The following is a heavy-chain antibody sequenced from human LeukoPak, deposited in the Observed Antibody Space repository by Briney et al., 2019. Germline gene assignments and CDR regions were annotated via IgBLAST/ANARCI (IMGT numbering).Heavy chain of an antibody. J-gene: IGHJ6*02. Sequence: ASVKVSCTASGYTFTSYDINWVRQATGQGLEWMGWMNPNSGNTGYAQKFQGRVTMTRNTSISTAYMELSSLRSEDTAVYYCARAPGYSSSWYEGGYYYYGMDVWGQGTTVTVSS. CDR2: MNPNSGNT. CDR1: GYTFTSYD. D-gene: IGHD6-13*01. V-gene: IGHV1-8*01. CDR3: ARAPGYSSSWYEGGYYYYGMDV.